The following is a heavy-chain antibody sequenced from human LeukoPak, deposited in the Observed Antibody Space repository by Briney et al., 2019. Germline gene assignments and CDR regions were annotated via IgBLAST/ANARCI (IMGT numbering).Heavy chain of an antibody. CDR1: GGSISSYY. Sequence: SETLSLTCTVSGGSISSYYWSWIRQPPGKGLEWIGYIYYSGSTNYNPSLKSRVTISVDTSKNQSSLKLSSVTAADTAVYSCARFVGSAFDIWGQGTMVTVSS. D-gene: IGHD3-10*01. J-gene: IGHJ3*02. V-gene: IGHV4-59*01. CDR2: IYYSGST. CDR3: ARFVGSAFDI.